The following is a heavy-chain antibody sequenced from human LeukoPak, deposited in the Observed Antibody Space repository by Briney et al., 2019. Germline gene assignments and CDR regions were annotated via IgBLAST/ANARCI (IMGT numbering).Heavy chain of an antibody. CDR2: IYYSGST. CDR3: AADSFASGSFDY. D-gene: IGHD3-10*01. CDR1: GASISSYF. Sequence: PSETLSLTCTVSGASISSYFWSWIRQPPGKGLEWIGYIYYSGSTNYNPSLMSRVTISEDTSKNQFSLKLSSVTAADTAVYYCAADSFASGSFDYWGQGNLVTVSS. V-gene: IGHV4-59*08. J-gene: IGHJ4*02.